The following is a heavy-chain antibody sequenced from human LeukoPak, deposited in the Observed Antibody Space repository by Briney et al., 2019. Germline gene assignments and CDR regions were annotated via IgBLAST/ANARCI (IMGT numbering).Heavy chain of an antibody. CDR3: ARYGLPRSHLSYYCYYGMDV. CDR2: ISAYNGNT. V-gene: IGHV1-18*01. CDR1: GYTFTSYG. Sequence: GASVKVSCKASGYTFTSYGFSWVRQAPGQGLEWMGWISAYNGNTNYAQKLQGRVTMTTDTSTSTAYMELRSLRSDDTAVYYCARYGLPRSHLSYYCYYGMDVWGQGTTVTVSS. J-gene: IGHJ6*02. D-gene: IGHD5-12*01.